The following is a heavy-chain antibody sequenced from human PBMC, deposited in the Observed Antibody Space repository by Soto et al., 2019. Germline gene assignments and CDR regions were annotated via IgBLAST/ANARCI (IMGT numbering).Heavy chain of an antibody. D-gene: IGHD5-12*01. CDR1: GDSVSSNSAA. CDR2: TYYRTKWYN. V-gene: IGHV6-1*01. J-gene: IGHJ4*02. Sequence: PSQPLSLTCAISGDSVSSNSAAWNWIRQSPSRGLEWLGRTYYRTKWYNDYAVSMKSRITINPDTSKNQFSLQLNSVTPEDTAVYYCARVSELLTKRGYSGRSIDYWGQGTLVTVSS. CDR3: ARVSELLTKRGYSGRSIDY.